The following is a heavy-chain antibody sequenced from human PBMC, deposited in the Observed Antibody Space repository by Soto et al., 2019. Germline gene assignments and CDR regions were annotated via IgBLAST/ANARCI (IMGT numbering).Heavy chain of an antibody. Sequence: PSETLSLTCAVYGGSFSGYYWSWIRQPPGKGLEWIGEINHSGSTNYNPSLKSRVTISVDTSKNQFSLKLSSVTAADTAVYYCARVSGDYYYYYGMDVWGQGTTVTV. D-gene: IGHD2-8*02. CDR3: ARVSGDYYYYYGMDV. V-gene: IGHV4-34*01. CDR1: GGSFSGYY. J-gene: IGHJ6*02. CDR2: INHSGST.